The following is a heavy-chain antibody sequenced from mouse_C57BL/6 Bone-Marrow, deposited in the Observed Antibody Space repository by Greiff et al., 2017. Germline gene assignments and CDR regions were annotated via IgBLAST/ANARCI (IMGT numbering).Heavy chain of an antibody. J-gene: IGHJ4*01. D-gene: IGHD1-1*01. Sequence: VKLMASGPGLVAPSQSLSITCTVSGFSLTSYGVSWVRQPPGKGLEWLAVIWGDGSTNYHSALISRLSISKDNSKSQVFLHLNSLQPDDTPTYYCARHITTVHMDYWGQGTSVTVSS. CDR3: ARHITTVHMDY. CDR1: GFSLTSYG. CDR2: IWGDGST. V-gene: IGHV2-3*01.